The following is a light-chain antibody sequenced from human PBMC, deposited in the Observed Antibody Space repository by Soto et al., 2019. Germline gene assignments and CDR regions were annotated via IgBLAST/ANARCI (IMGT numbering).Light chain of an antibody. CDR1: QSAGSS. CDR2: DTS. Sequence: EIVLTQSPATLSLSPGEGATLSCRASQSAGSSLSWYQQTPGQAPSLLIYDTSNRATGIPARFSGRGSGKVFTLTILSLEPEGVAAYYCQQRSDSLTFGEGTKVEIK. V-gene: IGKV3-11*01. J-gene: IGKJ4*01. CDR3: QQRSDSLT.